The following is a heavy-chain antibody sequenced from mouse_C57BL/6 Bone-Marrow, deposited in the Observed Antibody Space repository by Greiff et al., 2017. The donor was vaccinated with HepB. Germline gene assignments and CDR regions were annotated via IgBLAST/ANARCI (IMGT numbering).Heavy chain of an antibody. Sequence: EVQLQQSGPELVKPGASVKIPCKASGYTFTDYNMDWVKQSHGKSLEWIGDINPNNGGTIYNQKFKGKATLTVDKSTSTAYMALRSLTSEDTAVYYCASDRGGYDYEGTRYWYFDVWGTGTTVTVSS. V-gene: IGHV1-18*01. CDR3: ASDRGGYDYEGTRYWYFDV. J-gene: IGHJ1*03. CDR2: INPNNGGT. CDR1: GYTFTDYN. D-gene: IGHD2-4*01.